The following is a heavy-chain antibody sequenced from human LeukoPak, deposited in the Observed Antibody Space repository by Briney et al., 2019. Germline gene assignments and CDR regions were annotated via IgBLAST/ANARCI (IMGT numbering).Heavy chain of an antibody. D-gene: IGHD2-2*01. V-gene: IGHV3-43*02. CDR1: GFTFDDYA. Sequence: GGSLRLSCAASGFTFDDYAMHWVRQAPGKGLEWVSLISGDGGSTYYADSVKGRFTISRDNSKNSLYLQMNSLRTEDTALYYCAKDISSVAVVVPAAAPTGYYYGMDVWGQGTTVTVSS. J-gene: IGHJ6*02. CDR3: AKDISSVAVVVPAAAPTGYYYGMDV. CDR2: ISGDGGST.